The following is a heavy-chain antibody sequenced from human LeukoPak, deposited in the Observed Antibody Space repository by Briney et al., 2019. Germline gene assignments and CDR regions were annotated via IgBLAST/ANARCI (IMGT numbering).Heavy chain of an antibody. J-gene: IGHJ4*02. D-gene: IGHD4-23*01. CDR2: IYYSGRT. CDR3: ATSPQYGGY. CDR1: GGSISSSGYY. Sequence: SESLSLTCTVSGGSISSSGYYWGWIRQPPGKGLEWLGTIYYSGRTQYNPSLKSRVPISVDTSKNQFSLKLSSVTAADTAVYYCATSPQYGGYLGQGTLVTVSS. V-gene: IGHV4-39*01.